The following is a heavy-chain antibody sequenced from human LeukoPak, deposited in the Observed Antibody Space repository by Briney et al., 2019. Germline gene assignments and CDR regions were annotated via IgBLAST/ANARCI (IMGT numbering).Heavy chain of an antibody. CDR1: GFTFSSYS. Sequence: GGSLRLSCAASGFTFSSYSMNWVRQAPGKGLEWVSYISSSSSTIYYADSVKGRFTISRDNAKNSLYLQMNSLRAEDTAVYYCARVHYDFWSGYYRDWGQGTLVTVSS. J-gene: IGHJ4*02. CDR2: ISSSSSTI. V-gene: IGHV3-48*01. D-gene: IGHD3-3*01. CDR3: ARVHYDFWSGYYRD.